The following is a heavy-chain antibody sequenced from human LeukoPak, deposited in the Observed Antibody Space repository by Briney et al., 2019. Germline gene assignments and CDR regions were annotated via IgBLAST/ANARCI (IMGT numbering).Heavy chain of an antibody. D-gene: IGHD2-2*01. V-gene: IGHV3-11*01. J-gene: IGHJ4*02. CDR3: AKGLPATLLDY. CDR2: ISNSGSTI. Sequence: GGSLRLSCAASGFTFSDYYMSWIRQAPGKGLEWVSYISNSGSTIYYADSVKGRFTISRDNAKNSLYLQMNSQRAEDTAVYYCAKGLPATLLDYWGQGTLVTVSS. CDR1: GFTFSDYY.